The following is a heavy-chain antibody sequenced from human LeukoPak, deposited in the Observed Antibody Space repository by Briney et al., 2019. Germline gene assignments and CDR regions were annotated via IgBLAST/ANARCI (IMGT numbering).Heavy chain of an antibody. V-gene: IGHV3-15*01. CDR1: GFTFSNAW. CDR3: TRGKYD. Sequence: GGSLRLSCAASGFTFSNAWMTWVRQAPGKGLEWVGRIKSKSDGGTTDYAAPVKGRFTFSRHDSSNILYLQMNSLKAEDTAVYYCTRGKYDWGQGTLVTVSS. J-gene: IGHJ4*02. CDR2: IKSKSDGGTT.